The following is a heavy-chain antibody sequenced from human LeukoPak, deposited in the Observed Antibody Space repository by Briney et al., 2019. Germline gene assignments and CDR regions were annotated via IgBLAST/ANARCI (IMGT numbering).Heavy chain of an antibody. Sequence: PGGSLRLSCAASGFTFSDYWMHWVRQAPGKGLVWVSRINSDGSSTTYADSVKGRFTISRDNAKNTLYLQMNSLRPEDTAVYYCASWMYYHDIHWFDPWGQGTLVTVSS. D-gene: IGHD3-22*01. J-gene: IGHJ5*02. CDR2: INSDGSST. V-gene: IGHV3-74*01. CDR3: ASWMYYHDIHWFDP. CDR1: GFTFSDYW.